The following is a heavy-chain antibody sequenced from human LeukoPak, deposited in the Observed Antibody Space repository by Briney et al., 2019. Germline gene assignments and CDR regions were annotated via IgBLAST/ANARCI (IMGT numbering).Heavy chain of an antibody. Sequence: GGCPRLSCAASGFIFTDYSMNWVRQAPGKGLEWVSYIDRSTNNIYYPDPVKGRFTISRDNAKNSLYLQMNSLRDEDTAVYYCARESYWGSSSKGFDYWGQGTLVTVSS. V-gene: IGHV3-48*02. CDR1: GFIFTDYS. CDR2: IDRSTNNI. J-gene: IGHJ4*02. CDR3: ARESYWGSSSKGFDY. D-gene: IGHD7-27*01.